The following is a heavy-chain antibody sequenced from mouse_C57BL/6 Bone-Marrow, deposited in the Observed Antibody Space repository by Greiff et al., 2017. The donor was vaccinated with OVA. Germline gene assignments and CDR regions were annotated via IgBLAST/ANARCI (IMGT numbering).Heavy chain of an antibody. CDR3: ARYYGGRRKNYAMDY. D-gene: IGHD1-1*02. CDR1: GYAFSSSW. J-gene: IGHJ4*01. CDR2: IYPGDGDT. V-gene: IGHV1-82*01. Sequence: QVQLQPSGPELVKPGASVKISCKASGYAFSSSWMNWVKQRPGKGLEWIGRIYPGDGDTNYNGKFKGKATLTADKSSSTAYMQLSSLTSEDSAVYFCARYYGGRRKNYAMDYWGQGTSVTVSS.